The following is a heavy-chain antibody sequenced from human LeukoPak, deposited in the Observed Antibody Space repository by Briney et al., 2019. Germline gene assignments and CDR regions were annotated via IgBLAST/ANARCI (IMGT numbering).Heavy chain of an antibody. CDR3: ARVTPAVAGRGGFDP. J-gene: IGHJ5*02. CDR2: ISAYNGNT. D-gene: IGHD6-19*01. CDR1: GYTFTSYG. Sequence: ASVKVSCKASGYTFTSYGISWVRQAPGQGLEWMGWISAYNGNTNYAQKLQGRVTMTTDTSTSTAYMELRSLRSGDTAVYYCARVTPAVAGRGGFDPWGQGTLVTVSS. V-gene: IGHV1-18*01.